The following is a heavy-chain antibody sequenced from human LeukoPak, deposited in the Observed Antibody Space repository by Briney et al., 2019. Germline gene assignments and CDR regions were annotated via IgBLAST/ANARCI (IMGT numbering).Heavy chain of an antibody. CDR3: AGAYSAYDPFDY. D-gene: IGHD5-12*01. CDR2: LNADGNSI. J-gene: IGHJ4*02. CDR1: GFTFNNYW. Sequence: PGGSLRLSCAASGFTFNNYWMHWVRQAPGKGLVWVSRLNADGNSITYADSVRGRFTISRDNAKNTVHLQMNSLRVEDTAIYFCAGAYSAYDPFDYWGQGILVTVSS. V-gene: IGHV3-74*01.